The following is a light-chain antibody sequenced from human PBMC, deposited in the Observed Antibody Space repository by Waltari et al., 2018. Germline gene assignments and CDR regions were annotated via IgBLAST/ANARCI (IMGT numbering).Light chain of an antibody. Sequence: QAGLTQPPSVSKGLRQTATLTCTGDNNNVGKEGATWPQQHQGHPPKLLSYRNTTRPPGISERFSASRSGNTASLTITGLQAEDEADYYCSAWDGTLKIYIFGPGTRVTVL. CDR1: NNNVGKEG. CDR3: SAWDGTLKIYI. J-gene: IGLJ1*01. V-gene: IGLV10-54*04. CDR2: RNT.